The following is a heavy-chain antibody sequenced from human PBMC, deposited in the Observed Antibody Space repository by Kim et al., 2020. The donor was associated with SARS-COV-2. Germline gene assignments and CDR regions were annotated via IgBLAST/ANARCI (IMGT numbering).Heavy chain of an antibody. J-gene: IGHJ4*02. CDR3: ARVLWIAAAVYFDY. Sequence: AQGFTGRFVFSLDTSVSTAYLQISSLKAEDTAVYYCARVLWIAAAVYFDYWGQGTLVTVSS. V-gene: IGHV7-4-1*02. D-gene: IGHD6-13*01.